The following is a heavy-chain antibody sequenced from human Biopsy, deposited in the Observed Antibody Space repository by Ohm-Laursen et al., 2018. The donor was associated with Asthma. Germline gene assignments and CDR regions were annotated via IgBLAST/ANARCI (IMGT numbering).Heavy chain of an antibody. J-gene: IGHJ4*01. CDR3: AKSADYCDSTDYLDF. D-gene: IGHD3-22*01. Sequence: SLRLSCAAAGFSFDDCAMHWVRQAPGKGLEWVSSISWNSGNIDYAVSVKGRFTTSRDNAKNSLYLQMQSLRPEDTAFYYCAKSADYCDSTDYLDFWGRGTLVTVSS. V-gene: IGHV3-9*01. CDR1: GFSFDDCA. CDR2: ISWNSGNI.